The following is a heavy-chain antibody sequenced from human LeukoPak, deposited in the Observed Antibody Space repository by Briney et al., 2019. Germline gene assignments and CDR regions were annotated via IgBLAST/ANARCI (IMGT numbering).Heavy chain of an antibody. V-gene: IGHV1-2*02. CDR3: AILLGPFWSDYEDAFDI. J-gene: IGHJ3*02. Sequence: ASVKVSCKSSGYSFIGYNMHWVRQAPGQGLEWMGWINPNSGDTNYAQKFQDRITMTRDTSISTAYMELSRLRSDDTAVYYCAILLGPFWSDYEDAFDIWGQGTMVTVS. CDR2: INPNSGDT. D-gene: IGHD3-3*01. CDR1: GYSFIGYN.